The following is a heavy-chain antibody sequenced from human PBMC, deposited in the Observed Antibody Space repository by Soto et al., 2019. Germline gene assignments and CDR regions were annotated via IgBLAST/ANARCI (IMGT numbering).Heavy chain of an antibody. J-gene: IGHJ6*02. CDR1: GGSISSYY. CDR2: IYYSGST. V-gene: IGHV4-59*01. D-gene: IGHD2-2*01. Sequence: SETLSLTCTVSGGSISSYYWSWIRQPPGKGLEWIGYIYYSGSTNYNPSLKSRVTISVDTSKNQFSLKLSSVTAADTAVYYCAREEYCSSTSCNYYGMDVWGQGTTVIVSS. CDR3: AREEYCSSTSCNYYGMDV.